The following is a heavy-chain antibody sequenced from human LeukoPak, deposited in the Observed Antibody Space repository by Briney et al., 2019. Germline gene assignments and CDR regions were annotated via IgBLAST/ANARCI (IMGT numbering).Heavy chain of an antibody. CDR1: GYTFTGYY. CDR3: ARGEYYYDSSGLCGV. CDR2: INPNSGGT. V-gene: IGHV1-2*02. Sequence: ASVKVSCKASGYTFTGYYMHWVRQAPGQGLEWMGWINPNSGGTNYAQKFQGRVTMTRDTSISTAYMELSRLRSDDTAVYYCARGEYYYDSSGLCGVWGKGTTVTVSS. D-gene: IGHD3-22*01. J-gene: IGHJ6*04.